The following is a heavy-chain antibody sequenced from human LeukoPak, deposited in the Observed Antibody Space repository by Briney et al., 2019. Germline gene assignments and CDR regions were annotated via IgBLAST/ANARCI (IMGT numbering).Heavy chain of an antibody. CDR1: GGSISSHY. V-gene: IGHV4-59*11. J-gene: IGHJ4*02. CDR3: ARDLNL. Sequence: SETLSLTCTVSGGSISSHYWSWIRQPPGKGLEWIGYIYYSGSTNYNPSLKSRVTISVDTSKNQFSLKLSSVTAADTAVYYCARDLNLWGRGTLVTVSS. CDR2: IYYSGST.